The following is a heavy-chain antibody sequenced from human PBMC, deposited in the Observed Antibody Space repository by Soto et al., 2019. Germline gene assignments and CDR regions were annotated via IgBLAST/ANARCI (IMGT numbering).Heavy chain of an antibody. CDR2: IYYSGST. J-gene: IGHJ4*02. CDR1: GGSISSSSYY. V-gene: IGHV4-39*01. D-gene: IGHD3-10*01. CDR3: ARLSDPIVDY. Sequence: SETLSLTCTVSGGSISSSSYYWGWIRQPPGKGLEWIGSIYYSGSTYYNPSLKSRVTISVDTSKNQFSLKLSSVTAADTAVYYCARLSDPIVDYWGQGTLVTVSS.